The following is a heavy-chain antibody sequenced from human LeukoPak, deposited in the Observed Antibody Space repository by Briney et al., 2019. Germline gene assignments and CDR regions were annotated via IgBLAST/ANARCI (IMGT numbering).Heavy chain of an antibody. CDR2: LYLGDSDT. CDR1: GYSFTNYW. V-gene: IGHV5-51*01. J-gene: IGHJ4*02. D-gene: IGHD3-16*01. Sequence: GESLKISCKGSGYSFTNYWIAWVRQMPGKGLEWMGILYLGDSDTRYSPSFQGQVTISADKSISTAYLQWSSLKTSDTAMYFCARRYADYFDYWGQGALVTVSS. CDR3: ARRYADYFDY.